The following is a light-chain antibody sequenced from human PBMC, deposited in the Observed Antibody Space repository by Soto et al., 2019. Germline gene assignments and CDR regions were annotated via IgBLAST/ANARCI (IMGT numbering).Light chain of an antibody. J-gene: IGKJ1*01. CDR3: QQYHTYAT. V-gene: IGKV1-5*03. Sequence: DIQITRSPSTLSASVGDRVTITCRASQTINSWLAWYQQKPGKAPKLLINKASILESGVPSRFSGSGSGTEFSLTISSLQPDDIATYYCQQYHTYATFGQGTKV. CDR1: QTINSW. CDR2: KAS.